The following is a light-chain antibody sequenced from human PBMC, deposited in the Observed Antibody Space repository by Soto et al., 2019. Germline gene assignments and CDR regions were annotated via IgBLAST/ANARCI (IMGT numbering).Light chain of an antibody. CDR3: SLYTPSTNVV. V-gene: IGLV2-14*03. CDR2: DVN. Sequence: QSALTQPASVSGSPGQSITISCTGTSSDVGAYNYVSWYQHQPGKVPKLMIYDVNARPSGVSNRFSGSKSGSTASLTISGLQAEDEADYYCSLYTPSTNVVFGGGTKVTVL. CDR1: SSDVGAYNY. J-gene: IGLJ2*01.